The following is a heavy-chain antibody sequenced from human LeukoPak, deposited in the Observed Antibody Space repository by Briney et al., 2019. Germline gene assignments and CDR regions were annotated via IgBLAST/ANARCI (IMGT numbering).Heavy chain of an antibody. V-gene: IGHV3-7*01. D-gene: IGHD2-8*02. CDR1: GFTFSRYW. CDR3: ARDGTGFDY. CDR2: VKQDGIET. J-gene: IGHJ4*02. Sequence: PGGSLRLSCVASGFTFSRYWMSWVRQPPGKGLEWVASVKQDGIETQYVDSVKGRFTISRDNAKNSVYLQMNSLRVEDTAVYYCARDGTGFDYWGQGTLVTVSS.